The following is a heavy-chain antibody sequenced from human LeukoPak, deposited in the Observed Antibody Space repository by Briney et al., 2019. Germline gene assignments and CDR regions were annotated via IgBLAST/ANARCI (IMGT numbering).Heavy chain of an antibody. D-gene: IGHD3-22*01. CDR2: INPSGGST. CDR1: GYTFTSYY. J-gene: IGHJ4*02. V-gene: IGHV1-46*01. Sequence: ASVKVSCKAPGYTFTSYYMHWVRQAPGQGLEWMGIINPSGGSTSYAQKFQGRVTMTRDTSTSTVYMELSSLRSEDTAVYYCARDGTYYDSSGYPEYWGQGTLVTVSS. CDR3: ARDGTYYDSSGYPEY.